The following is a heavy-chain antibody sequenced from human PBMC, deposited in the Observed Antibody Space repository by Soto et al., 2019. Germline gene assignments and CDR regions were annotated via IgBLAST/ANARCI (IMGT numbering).Heavy chain of an antibody. Sequence: GGSLRLSCAASGFTVSSYWRHWVRQAPGKGLVWVSRINSEGISTNYADFVTGRFAIARDNARNTLYLQMNSLRVEDTAVYYCSRVGGSTWHWGQGTLVTVSS. D-gene: IGHD1-26*01. CDR2: INSEGIST. J-gene: IGHJ4*02. CDR1: GFTVSSYW. V-gene: IGHV3-74*01. CDR3: SRVGGSTWH.